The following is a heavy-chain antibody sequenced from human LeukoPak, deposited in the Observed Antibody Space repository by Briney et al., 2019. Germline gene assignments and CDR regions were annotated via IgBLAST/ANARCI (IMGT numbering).Heavy chain of an antibody. D-gene: IGHD3-22*01. CDR3: TTHYDSSGYLSDY. CDR1: GFTFGDYA. Sequence: GGSLRLSCTASGFTFGDYAMSWFRQAPGKGLEWVGFIRSKAYGGTTEYAASVKGRFTISRDDSKSIAYLQMNSLKTEDTAVYYCTTHYDSSGYLSDYWGQGTLVTVSS. V-gene: IGHV3-49*03. CDR2: IRSKAYGGTT. J-gene: IGHJ4*02.